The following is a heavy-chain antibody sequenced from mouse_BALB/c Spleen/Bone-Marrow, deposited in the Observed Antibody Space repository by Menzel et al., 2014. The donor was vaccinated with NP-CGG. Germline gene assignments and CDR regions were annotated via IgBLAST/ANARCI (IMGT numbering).Heavy chain of an antibody. J-gene: IGHJ4*01. CDR2: LNPYIGDT. CDR3: GTGGGNYGMEY. V-gene: IGHV1-20*02. CDR1: GYSFSGNF. D-gene: IGHD2-14*01. Sequence: DVQLLQSGPALVKPGALVKISCKASGYSFSGNFLNWVQSSHGKRLEWFGRLNPYIGDTFYNHKFKGIVTLTVDKSSSTAHMELLSLASEDSAGYYCGTGGGNYGMEYWGQGTSGAVAS.